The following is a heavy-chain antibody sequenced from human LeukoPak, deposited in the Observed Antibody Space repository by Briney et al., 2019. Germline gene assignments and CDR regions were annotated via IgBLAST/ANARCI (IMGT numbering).Heavy chain of an antibody. CDR1: GFTFSSYW. D-gene: IGHD5-18*01. V-gene: IGHV3-7*01. CDR3: ARDRGYSYGLNYMDV. J-gene: IGHJ6*03. CDR2: IKQDGREK. Sequence: GGSLRLSCAASGFTFSSYWMSWVRQAPGKGREWVANIKQDGREKYYVDSVKGRFTISRDNAKNSLYLQMNSLRAEDTAVYYCARDRGYSYGLNYMDVWGKGTTVTVSS.